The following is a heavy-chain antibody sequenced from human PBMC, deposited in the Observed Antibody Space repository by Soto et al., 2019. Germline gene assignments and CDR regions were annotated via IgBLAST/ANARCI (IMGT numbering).Heavy chain of an antibody. J-gene: IGHJ4*02. D-gene: IGHD1-26*01. V-gene: IGHV3-23*01. Sequence: GGSLRLSCAASGFTFSSYVMSWVRQAPGKGLEWVSAISGSGGSTYYADSVKGRFTISRDNSKNTLYLQMNSLRAEDTAVYYCAKPGGSYSQTYYFDYWGQGTLVTVSS. CDR2: ISGSGGST. CDR3: AKPGGSYSQTYYFDY. CDR1: GFTFSSYV.